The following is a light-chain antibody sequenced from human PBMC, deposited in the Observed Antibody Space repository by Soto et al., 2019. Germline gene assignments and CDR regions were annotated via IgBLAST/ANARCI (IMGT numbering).Light chain of an antibody. CDR3: QQRNDWPLT. J-gene: IGKJ3*01. Sequence: EIVLTQSPGTLSLSPGERATLSCRASQSVSSSYLAWYQQKPGQAPRLLIYDASYRATGIPARFSGRGSGTDFTLTISSLEREDFEVYYCQQRNDWPLTFGPGTKVDIK. CDR1: QSVSSSY. CDR2: DAS. V-gene: IGKV3D-20*02.